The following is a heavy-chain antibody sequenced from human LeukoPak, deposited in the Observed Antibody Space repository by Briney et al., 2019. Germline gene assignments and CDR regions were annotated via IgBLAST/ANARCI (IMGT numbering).Heavy chain of an antibody. J-gene: IGHJ4*02. CDR3: ARGGDTAMVTIDY. V-gene: IGHV3-30-3*01. D-gene: IGHD5-18*01. Sequence: GRSLRLSCAASGFTFSSYAMHWVRQAPGKRLERVAVISYDGSNKYYADSVKGRFTISRDNSKNTLYLQMNSLRAEDTAVYYCARGGDTAMVTIDYWGQGTLVTVSS. CDR1: GFTFSSYA. CDR2: ISYDGSNK.